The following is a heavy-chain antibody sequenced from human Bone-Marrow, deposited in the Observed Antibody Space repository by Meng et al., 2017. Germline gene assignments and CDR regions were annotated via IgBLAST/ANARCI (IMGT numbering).Heavy chain of an antibody. D-gene: IGHD2-2*01. CDR3: ARKAGNCISTTCYSLDY. CDR1: GGIFSNYV. J-gene: IGHJ4*02. Sequence: SVKVSCKALGGIFSNYVIGWVRQAPGQGLEWMGGINAVFGTTNYAQKFQDRVTITSDESTSTVYMELTRLTSEDTAVYFCARKAGNCISTTCYSLDYWGQGPLVPVSS. V-gene: IGHV1-69*13. CDR2: INAVFGTT.